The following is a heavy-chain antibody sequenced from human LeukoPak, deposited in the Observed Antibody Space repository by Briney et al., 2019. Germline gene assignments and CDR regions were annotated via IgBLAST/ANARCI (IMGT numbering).Heavy chain of an antibody. CDR1: GFTFSSYS. CDR3: AKGVGYYYYMDV. CDR2: TTGSGGST. J-gene: IGHJ6*03. Sequence: GGSLRLSCAASGFTFSSYSMNWVRQAPGKGLEWVSATTGSGGSTYYADSVKGRFTISRDNSKNTLYLQMNSLRAEDTAVYYCAKGVGYYYYMDVWGKGTTVTVSS. V-gene: IGHV3-23*01.